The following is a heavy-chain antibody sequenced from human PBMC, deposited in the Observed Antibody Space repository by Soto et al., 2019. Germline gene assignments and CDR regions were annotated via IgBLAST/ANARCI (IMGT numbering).Heavy chain of an antibody. Sequence: PGGSLRLSCAASGFTFSSYWMSWVRKAPGKGLEWVANIKQDGSEKYYVDSVKGRFTISRDNAKNSLYLQMNSLRAEDTAVYYCARDKGFRYYYDSSGYYPGPHHWGQGILVTVSS. CDR3: ARDKGFRYYYDSSGYYPGPHH. J-gene: IGHJ5*02. D-gene: IGHD3-22*01. V-gene: IGHV3-7*04. CDR2: IKQDGSEK. CDR1: GFTFSSYW.